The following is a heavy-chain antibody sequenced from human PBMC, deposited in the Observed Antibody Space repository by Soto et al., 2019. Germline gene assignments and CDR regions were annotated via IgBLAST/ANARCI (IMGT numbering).Heavy chain of an antibody. J-gene: IGHJ4*02. CDR2: INHRGST. V-gene: IGHV4-34*01. CDR3: ATGGWGGFDY. CDR1: GGSFSGYY. D-gene: IGHD3-16*01. Sequence: QVQLQQWGAGLLKPSETLSLTCAVYGGSFSGYYWSWIRQPPGKGLEWIGEINHRGSTNYNPSLKSRVTISVDTSKNQFSLKLSSVTAADTAVYYCATGGWGGFDYWGQGTLVTVSS.